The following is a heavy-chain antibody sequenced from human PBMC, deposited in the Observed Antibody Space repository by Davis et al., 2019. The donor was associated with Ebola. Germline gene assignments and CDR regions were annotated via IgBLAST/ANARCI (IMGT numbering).Heavy chain of an antibody. J-gene: IGHJ3*01. CDR2: INDIGGNP. CDR3: AREMRGLGALDL. V-gene: IGHV3-23*01. CDR1: GFTFSRHG. D-gene: IGHD3-16*01. Sequence: PGGSLRLSCAASGFTFSRHGMHWVRQAPGKGLQWVSGINDIGGNPQHADSVKGRFTISRDNSKNMLFLQMNSLRVEDTAVYYCAREMRGLGALDLWGQGTMVAVSS.